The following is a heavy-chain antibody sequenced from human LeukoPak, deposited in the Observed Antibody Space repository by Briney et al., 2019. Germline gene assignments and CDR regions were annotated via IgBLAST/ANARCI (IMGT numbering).Heavy chain of an antibody. CDR1: GGSISSGGYY. CDR2: IYYSGST. Sequence: SETLSLTCTVSGGSISSGGYYWSWIRQHPGKGLEWIGYIYYSGSTYYNPSLKSRVTISVDKSKNQFSLKLSSVTAADTAVYYCVGYDSSGYAGFFDIWGQGTMVTVSS. D-gene: IGHD3-22*01. J-gene: IGHJ3*02. CDR3: VGYDSSGYAGFFDI. V-gene: IGHV4-31*09.